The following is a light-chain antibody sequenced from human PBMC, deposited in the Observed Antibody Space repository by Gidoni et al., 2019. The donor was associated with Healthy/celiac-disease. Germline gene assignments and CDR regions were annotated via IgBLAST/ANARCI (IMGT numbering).Light chain of an antibody. V-gene: IGLV3-9*01. CDR3: QVWDSSTF. Sequence: SYELTQPLSVSVALGQPARITCGGNNIGSKNVHWYQQKPGQAPVLVIYRDSNRPSGIPERFSGSNSGNTATLTISRAQAGDEADYYCQVWDSSTFFGTGTKVTVL. CDR1: NIGSKN. CDR2: RDS. J-gene: IGLJ1*01.